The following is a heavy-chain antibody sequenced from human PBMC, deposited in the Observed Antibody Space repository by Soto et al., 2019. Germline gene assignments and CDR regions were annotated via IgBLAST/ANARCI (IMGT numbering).Heavy chain of an antibody. V-gene: IGHV3-48*02. D-gene: IGHD3-9*01. CDR3: AREYYDILTGLNWFDP. CDR1: GFTFSSYS. Sequence: PGGSLRLSCAASGFTFSSYSMNWVRQDPGKGLEWVSYISSSSSTIYYADSVKGRFTISRDNAKNSLYLQMNSLRDEDTAVYYCAREYYDILTGLNWFDPWGQGTLVTVSS. J-gene: IGHJ5*02. CDR2: ISSSSSTI.